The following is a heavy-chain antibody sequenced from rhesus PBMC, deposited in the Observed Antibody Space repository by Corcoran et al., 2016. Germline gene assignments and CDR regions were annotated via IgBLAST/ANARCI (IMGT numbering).Heavy chain of an antibody. V-gene: IGHV4S14*01. CDR1: GFTFSDYY. D-gene: IGHD4-23*01. Sequence: VQLVESGGGLVQPGGSLRLSCAASGFTFSDYYWSCIRQPPGKGLEWIGSIYGSGGSNCLNPSLKSRVTLSVDTSKNQFSLKLSSVTAADTAVYYCASERNTGFDYWGQGVLVTVSS. J-gene: IGHJ4*01. CDR3: ASERNTGFDY. CDR2: IYGSGGSN.